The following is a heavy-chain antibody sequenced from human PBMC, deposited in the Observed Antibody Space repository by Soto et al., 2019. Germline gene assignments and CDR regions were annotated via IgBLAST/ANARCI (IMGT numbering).Heavy chain of an antibody. CDR3: ARADGSGYYPNYYGMDV. Sequence: SETLSLTCAVYGGSFRGYYWSWIRQPPGKGLEWIGEINHSGSTNYNPSLKSRVTISVDTSKNQFSLKLSSVTAADTAVYYCARADGSGYYPNYYGMDVWGQGTTVTVSS. CDR1: GGSFRGYY. D-gene: IGHD3-22*01. V-gene: IGHV4-34*01. CDR2: INHSGST. J-gene: IGHJ6*02.